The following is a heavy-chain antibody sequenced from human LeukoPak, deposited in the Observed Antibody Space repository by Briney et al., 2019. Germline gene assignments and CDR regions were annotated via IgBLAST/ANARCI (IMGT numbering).Heavy chain of an antibody. CDR1: GFTFDDYG. D-gene: IGHD4-17*01. CDR3: ARDPDGDYGVLGFFDY. V-gene: IGHV3-20*04. J-gene: IGHJ4*02. CDR2: INWNGGST. Sequence: GGSLRLSCAASGFTFDDYGMSWVRQAPGKGLEWVSGINWNGGSTGYADSVKGRFTISRDNAKNSLYLQMNSLRAEDTALYYCARDPDGDYGVLGFFDYWGQGTLVTVSS.